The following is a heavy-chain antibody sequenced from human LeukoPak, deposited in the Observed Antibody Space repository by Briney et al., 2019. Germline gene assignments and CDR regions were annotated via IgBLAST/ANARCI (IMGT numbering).Heavy chain of an antibody. CDR2: INPSGGST. Sequence: ASVKVSCKASGYTFTSYYMHWVRQAPGQGLEWMGIINPSGGSTSYAQKFQGRVTMTRDMSTSTVYMELSSLRSEDTAVYYCARGGIFGVVKILGFDYWGQGTLVTVSS. CDR3: ARGGIFGVVKILGFDY. D-gene: IGHD3-3*01. CDR1: GYTFTSYY. V-gene: IGHV1-46*01. J-gene: IGHJ4*02.